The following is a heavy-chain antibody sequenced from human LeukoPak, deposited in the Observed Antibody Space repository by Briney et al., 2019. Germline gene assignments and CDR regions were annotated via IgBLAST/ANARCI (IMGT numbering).Heavy chain of an antibody. D-gene: IGHD3-22*01. CDR2: MNPNSGNT. CDR1: GYTFTSYD. Sequence: GASVKVSCKASGYTFTSYDINWVRQATGQGLEWMGWMNPNSGNTGYAQKFQGRVTMTRDTSISTAYMELSRLRPDDTAVYYCARDRDPWLLGGTDYWGQGTLVTVSS. J-gene: IGHJ4*02. CDR3: ARDRDPWLLGGTDY. V-gene: IGHV1-8*01.